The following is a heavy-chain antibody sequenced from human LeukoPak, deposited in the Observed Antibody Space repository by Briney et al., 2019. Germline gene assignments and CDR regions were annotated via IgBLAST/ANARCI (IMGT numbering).Heavy chain of an antibody. CDR3: AREYSSGWYVYNVDY. V-gene: IGHV1-18*01. Sequence: ASVKVSCKASGYTFTSYGISWVRQAPGQGLEWMGWISAYNGNTNYAQKLQGRVTMTTDTSTSTAYMELRSLRSDDTAVYYCAREYSSGWYVYNVDYWGQGTLVTVSS. CDR1: GYTFTSYG. CDR2: ISAYNGNT. J-gene: IGHJ4*02. D-gene: IGHD6-19*01.